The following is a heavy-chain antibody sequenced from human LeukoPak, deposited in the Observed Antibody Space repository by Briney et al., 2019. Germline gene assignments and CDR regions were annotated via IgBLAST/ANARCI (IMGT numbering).Heavy chain of an antibody. CDR1: GGSFSGYY. V-gene: IGHV4-34*01. D-gene: IGHD5-18*01. CDR2: INHSGST. J-gene: IGHJ3*02. Sequence: SETLTLTCAVYGGSFSGYYWSWIRQPPGKGLEWIGEINHSGSTNYNPSLKSRVTISVDTSKNQFSLKLSSVTAADTAVYYCASSEYNYAGAFGIWGQGTMVTVSS. CDR3: ASSEYNYAGAFGI.